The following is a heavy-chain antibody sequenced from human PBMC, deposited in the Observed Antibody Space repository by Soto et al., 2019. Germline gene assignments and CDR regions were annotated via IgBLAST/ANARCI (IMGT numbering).Heavy chain of an antibody. V-gene: IGHV5-51*01. CDR2: IYPGDSDT. CDR3: ASRGDYDILTGYYRPFDY. CDR1: GYSFTSYW. Sequence: GESLKISCKGSGYSFTSYWIGWVRQMPGKGLEWMGIIYPGDSDTRYSPSFQGQVTISADKSISTAYLQWSSLKASDTAMYYCASRGDYDILTGYYRPFDYWGQGTLVNVS. D-gene: IGHD3-9*01. J-gene: IGHJ4*02.